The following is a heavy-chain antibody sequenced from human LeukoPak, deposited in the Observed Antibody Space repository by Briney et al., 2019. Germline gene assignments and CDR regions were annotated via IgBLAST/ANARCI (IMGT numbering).Heavy chain of an antibody. J-gene: IGHJ3*01. D-gene: IGHD5-24*01. CDR1: GYTFTNSY. V-gene: IGHV1-46*01. CDR3: ARIRDGYNDAYDL. Sequence: GASVKVSCKACGYTFTNSYIHWVRQAPGQVLEWMGLINPDGGNTNYAQNFQGRVTLTRDTSTSTVYMELSSLRSEDTAIYYCARIRDGYNDAYDLWGQGTVVTVPS. CDR2: INPDGGNT.